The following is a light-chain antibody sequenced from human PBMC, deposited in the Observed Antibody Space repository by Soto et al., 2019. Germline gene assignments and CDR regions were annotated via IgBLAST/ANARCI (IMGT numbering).Light chain of an antibody. CDR1: SSDVGGYNY. CDR2: DVS. CDR3: TSYTTSSTVV. Sequence: QSALTPRASVSGSPGQSITISCTGTSSDVGGYNYDSWYQQYPGKAPKLMIYDVSNRPSGVSNRFSGSKSGNTASLTISGLQAEDEADYYCTSYTTSSTVVFGTGTKLTVL. J-gene: IGLJ1*01. V-gene: IGLV2-14*01.